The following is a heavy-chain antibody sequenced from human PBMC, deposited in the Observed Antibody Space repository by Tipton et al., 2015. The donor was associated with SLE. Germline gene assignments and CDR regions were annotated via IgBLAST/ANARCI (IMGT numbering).Heavy chain of an antibody. J-gene: IGHJ6*04. V-gene: IGHV4-39*07. D-gene: IGHD2-21*01. CDR1: GGSISNSIYY. CDR3: ARESWRGAQIGLDV. CDR2: IFYTGST. Sequence: TLSLTCTVSGGSISNSIYYWNWIRQPPGRGLEWIGTIFYTGSTYYKSSLKSRVTISVGTSKNQFSLHLSSVTAADTAVYYCARESWRGAQIGLDVWGKGTTVTVSS.